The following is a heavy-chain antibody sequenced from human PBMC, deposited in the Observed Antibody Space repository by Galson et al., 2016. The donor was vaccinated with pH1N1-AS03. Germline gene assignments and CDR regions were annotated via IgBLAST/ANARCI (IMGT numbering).Heavy chain of an antibody. CDR2: VYYSGTP. D-gene: IGHD3-16*01. CDR1: GGSMSGYY. V-gene: IGHV4-59*01. CDR3: ATDRFGEPTT. Sequence: ETLSLTCTVSGGSMSGYYWSWIRQSPERGLEWIGCVYYSGTPTYNPSLKSQVTISVDTSKNQFSLKLSSVTAADTATYYCATDRFGEPTTWGQGTLIIVS. J-gene: IGHJ5*02.